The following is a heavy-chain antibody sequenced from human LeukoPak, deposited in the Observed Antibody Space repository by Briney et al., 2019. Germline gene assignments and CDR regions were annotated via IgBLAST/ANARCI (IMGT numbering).Heavy chain of an antibody. CDR3: ARIEGGFGELLFGYFDY. Sequence: GGSLRLSCAASGFTFSSYEMNWVRQAPGKGLEWVSYISSSGSTIHYADSVKGRFTISRDNAKNSLYLQMNSLRAEDTAVYHCARIEGGFGELLFGYFDYWGQGTLVTVSS. V-gene: IGHV3-48*03. CDR2: ISSSGSTI. D-gene: IGHD3-10*01. J-gene: IGHJ4*02. CDR1: GFTFSSYE.